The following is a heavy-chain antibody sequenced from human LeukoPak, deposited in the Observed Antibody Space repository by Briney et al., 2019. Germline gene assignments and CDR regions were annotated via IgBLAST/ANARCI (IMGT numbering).Heavy chain of an antibody. Sequence: PSETLSLTCTVSGGPISSSSYYWGWIRQPPGKGLEWIGSIYYSGSTYYNPSLKSRVTISVDTSKNQFSLKLSSVTAADTAVYYCATRREFGAPDLWGRGTLVTVSS. J-gene: IGHJ2*01. V-gene: IGHV4-39*07. CDR3: ATRREFGAPDL. CDR1: GGPISSSSYY. CDR2: IYYSGST. D-gene: IGHD3-10*01.